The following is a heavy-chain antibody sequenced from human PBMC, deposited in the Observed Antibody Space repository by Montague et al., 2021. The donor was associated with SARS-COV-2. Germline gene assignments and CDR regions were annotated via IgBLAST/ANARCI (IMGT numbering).Heavy chain of an antibody. CDR3: AGGISAVAGANFYFDY. J-gene: IGHJ4*02. CDR2: SYNSGIT. CDR1: GGSISSGSY. V-gene: IGHV4-38-2*02. D-gene: IGHD4/OR15-4a*01. Sequence: SETLSLTCTVSGGSISSGSYWGWLRQPPGKGLEWVGTSYNSGITYYTPSLKSRVTLSLNTSKNQFSLNLYSVTASDTAMYYCAGGISAVAGANFYFDYWGQGTLVTVSS.